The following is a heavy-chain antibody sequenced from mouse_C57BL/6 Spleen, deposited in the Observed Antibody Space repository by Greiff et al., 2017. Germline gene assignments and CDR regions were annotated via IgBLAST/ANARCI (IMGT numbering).Heavy chain of an antibody. CDR2: IWSDGST. CDR1: GFSLTSYG. J-gene: IGHJ4*01. V-gene: IGHV2-6*03. Sequence: QVQLKESGPGLVAPSQSLSITCTVSGFSLTSYGVHWVRQPPGKGLEWLVVIWSDGSTTYNSALKSRLSISKDNSKSQVFLKMNSLQTDDTAMYYCAREGIYYGNPYAMDYGGQGTSVTVSS. D-gene: IGHD2-1*01. CDR3: AREGIYYGNPYAMDY.